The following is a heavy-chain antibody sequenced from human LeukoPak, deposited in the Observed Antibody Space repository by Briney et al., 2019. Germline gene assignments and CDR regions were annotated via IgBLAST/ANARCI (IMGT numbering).Heavy chain of an antibody. V-gene: IGHV3-21*01. Sequence: GGSLRLSCAASGFTFSRYSMNWVRQAPGKGLEWVSSISSSSSYIYYADSVKGRFTISRDNAKNSLYLQMNSLRAEDTAVYYCARDRQTYYDYVWGSYRPRYFDYWGQGTLVTVSS. D-gene: IGHD3-16*02. CDR3: ARDRQTYYDYVWGSYRPRYFDY. CDR1: GFTFSRYS. J-gene: IGHJ4*02. CDR2: ISSSSSYI.